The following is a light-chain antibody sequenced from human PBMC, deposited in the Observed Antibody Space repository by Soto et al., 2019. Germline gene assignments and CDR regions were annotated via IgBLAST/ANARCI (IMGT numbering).Light chain of an antibody. J-gene: IGKJ5*01. CDR1: QDISSW. V-gene: IGKV1D-12*01. CDR2: AAS. Sequence: DIQMTQSPSSVSASVGDRVTITCRASQDISSWLAWYQQKPGKAPKLLIYAASSLQSGVPSRFSGSGSGTDFTLTINNLQPEDFATYYCQQANSFPPPFGQGTRLEIK. CDR3: QQANSFPPP.